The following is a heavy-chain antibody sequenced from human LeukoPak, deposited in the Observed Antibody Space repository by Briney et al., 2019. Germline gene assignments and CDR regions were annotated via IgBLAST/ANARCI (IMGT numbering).Heavy chain of an antibody. J-gene: IGHJ4*02. D-gene: IGHD6-19*01. CDR1: GFTFSSYA. CDR3: AKGIRSGWYVGFDC. CDR2: INDSGGNT. Sequence: GGSLRLSCAASGFTFSSYAMSWVRQAPGKGLEWVSIINDSGGNTYYADSVKGRFTISGDNSKNTLYLQMNSLRAEDTAVYYCAKGIRSGWYVGFDCWGQGTLVTVSS. V-gene: IGHV3-23*01.